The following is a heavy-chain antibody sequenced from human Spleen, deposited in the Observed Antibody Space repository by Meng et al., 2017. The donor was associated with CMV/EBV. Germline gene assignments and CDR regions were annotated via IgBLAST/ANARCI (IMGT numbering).Heavy chain of an antibody. V-gene: IGHV1-46*01. J-gene: IGHJ6*02. D-gene: IGHD2-2*01. CDR3: ARDRMTDIVVVPAAIGYYYGMDV. Sequence: ASVKVSCKASGYTFTGYYMQWVRQAPGQGLEWMGIINPSGGSTSYAQKFQGRVTMTRDTSTSTVYMELSSLRSEDTAVYYCARDRMTDIVVVPAAIGYYYGMDVWGQGTTVTVSS. CDR1: GYTFTGYY. CDR2: INPSGGST.